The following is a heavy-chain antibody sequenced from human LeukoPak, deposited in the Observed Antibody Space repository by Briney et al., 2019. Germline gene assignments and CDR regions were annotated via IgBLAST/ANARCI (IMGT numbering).Heavy chain of an antibody. CDR1: GGSISSSSYY. CDR2: IYYSGST. CDR3: ARSIAARRYPGGY. J-gene: IGHJ4*02. D-gene: IGHD6-6*01. Sequence: SETLSLTCTVSGGSISSSSYYWGWIRQPPGKGLEWIGSIYYSGSTYYNPSLKSRVTTSVDTSKNQFSLKLSSVTAADTAVYYCARSIAARRYPGGYWGQGTLVTVSS. V-gene: IGHV4-39*07.